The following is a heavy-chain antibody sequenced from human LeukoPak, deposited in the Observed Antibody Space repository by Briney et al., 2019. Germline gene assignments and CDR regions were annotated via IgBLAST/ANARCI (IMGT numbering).Heavy chain of an antibody. CDR3: ARDKGIAVAGSFDL. D-gene: IGHD6-19*01. CDR2: INPNSGGT. CDR1: GYTFTGYY. V-gene: IGHV1-2*02. J-gene: IGHJ2*01. Sequence: ASVKVSCKASGYTFTGYYMHWVRQAPVQGLEWMGWINPNSGGTNYAQKFQGRVTMTRDTSISTAYMELSRLRSDDTAVYYCARDKGIAVAGSFDLWGRGTLVTVSS.